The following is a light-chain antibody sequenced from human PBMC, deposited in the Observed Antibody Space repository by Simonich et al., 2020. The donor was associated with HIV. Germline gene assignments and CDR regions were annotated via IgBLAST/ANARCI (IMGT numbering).Light chain of an antibody. CDR3: GTWDSSLSAL. CDR2: DNN. J-gene: IGLJ2*01. CDR1: SSNIGNNY. Sequence: QSVLTQPPSVSAAPGQKVTISCSGTSSNIGNNYVSWYQHLPGTSPKSLIYDNNKRPSGIPGRFAGSKSGTSATLGITGLQTGDEADYYCGTWDSSLSALFGGGTKLTVL. V-gene: IGLV1-51*01.